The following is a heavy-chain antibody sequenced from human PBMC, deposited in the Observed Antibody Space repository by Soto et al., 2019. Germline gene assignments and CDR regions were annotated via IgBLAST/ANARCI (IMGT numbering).Heavy chain of an antibody. J-gene: IGHJ6*04. D-gene: IGHD2-15*01. Sequence: PGGSLRLSCAASGFTFSSYAMSWVRQAPGKGLEWVSAISGSGGSTYYADSVKGWFTISRDNSKNTLYLQMNSLRAEDTAVYYCAKLRDIVVVVAEDVWGKGTTVTVSS. CDR3: AKLRDIVVVVAEDV. CDR1: GFTFSSYA. CDR2: ISGSGGST. V-gene: IGHV3-23*01.